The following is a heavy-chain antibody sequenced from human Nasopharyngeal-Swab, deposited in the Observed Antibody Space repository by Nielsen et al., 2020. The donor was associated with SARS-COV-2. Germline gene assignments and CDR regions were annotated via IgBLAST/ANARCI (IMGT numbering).Heavy chain of an antibody. D-gene: IGHD1-14*01. Sequence: SVKVSCKASGYTFTSYVIHWVRQAPGQRLEWMGWINAGNGNTKCSQEFQGRVTITRDTSATTAYMELSSLRSEDTAVYYCARGNQDFDYWGQGTLVTVPS. V-gene: IGHV1-3*01. CDR2: INAGNGNT. CDR1: GYTFTSYV. J-gene: IGHJ4*02. CDR3: ARGNQDFDY.